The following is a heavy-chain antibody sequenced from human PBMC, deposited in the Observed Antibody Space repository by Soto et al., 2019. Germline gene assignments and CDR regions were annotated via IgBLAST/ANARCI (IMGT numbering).Heavy chain of an antibody. CDR2: ISYDGSNK. CDR3: AKLKAPLSYYYYYGMDV. J-gene: IGHJ6*02. Sequence: PGGSLRLSCAASGFTFSSYGMHWVRQAPGKGLEWVAVISYDGSNKYYADSVKGRFTISRDNSKNTLYLQMNSLRAEDTAVYYCAKLKAPLSYYYYYGMDVWGQGTTVTVSS. V-gene: IGHV3-30*18. CDR1: GFTFSSYG.